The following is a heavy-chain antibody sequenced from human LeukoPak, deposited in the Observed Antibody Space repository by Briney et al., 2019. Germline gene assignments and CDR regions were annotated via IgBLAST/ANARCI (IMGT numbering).Heavy chain of an antibody. CDR2: IKQDGSEK. V-gene: IGHV3-7*01. CDR1: GFTFSSYW. D-gene: IGHD3-22*01. CDR3: AREFGQISYYYDSSGYYDY. Sequence: GGSLRLSCAASGFTFSSYWMSWVRQAPGKGLEWVANIKQDGSEKYYVDSVKGRFTISRDNAKNSLYLQMNSLRAEDTAVYYCAREFGQISYYYDSSGYYDYWGQGTLVTVSS. J-gene: IGHJ4*02.